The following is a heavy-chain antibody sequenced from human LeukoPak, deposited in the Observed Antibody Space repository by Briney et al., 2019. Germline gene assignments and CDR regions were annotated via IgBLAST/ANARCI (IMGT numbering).Heavy chain of an antibody. Sequence: GGSLRLSCLASGFTVSSTYMSWVRQAPGKGLEWVSVTYSGGSTYYADSVKGRCTISRDNSKNTLYLQMNSLRAEDTAVYYCAKDGHYYDSSGRYLDYWGQGTLVTVSS. CDR1: GFTVSSTY. CDR2: TYSGGST. CDR3: AKDGHYYDSSGRYLDY. D-gene: IGHD3-22*01. J-gene: IGHJ4*02. V-gene: IGHV3-66*01.